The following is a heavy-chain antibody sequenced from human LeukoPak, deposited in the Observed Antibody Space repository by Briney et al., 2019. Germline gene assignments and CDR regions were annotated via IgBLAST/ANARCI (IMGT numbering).Heavy chain of an antibody. CDR2: IYYSGST. D-gene: IGHD1-26*01. CDR1: GGSISSYY. CDR3: ARLVIVSGSEDEDY. Sequence: SETLSLTCTVSGGSISSYYWSWIRQPPGKGLEWIGYIYYSGSTNYNPSLKSRVTISVDTSKNQFSLKLSSVTAADTAVYYCARLVIVSGSEDEDYWGQGTLVTVSS. J-gene: IGHJ4*02. V-gene: IGHV4-59*08.